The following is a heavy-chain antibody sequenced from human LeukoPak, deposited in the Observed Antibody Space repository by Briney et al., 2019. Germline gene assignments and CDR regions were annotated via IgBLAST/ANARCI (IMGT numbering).Heavy chain of an antibody. J-gene: IGHJ4*02. Sequence: GGSLRLSCAASRFTFSSYGMHWVRQAPGKGLEWVAVISYDGSNKYYADSVKGRFTISRDNSKNTLYLQMNSLRAEDTAVYYCAKDRTTPYCSGGSCYHPRGMGYFDYWGQGTLVTVSS. CDR2: ISYDGSNK. CDR1: RFTFSSYG. V-gene: IGHV3-30*18. CDR3: AKDRTTPYCSGGSCYHPRGMGYFDY. D-gene: IGHD2-15*01.